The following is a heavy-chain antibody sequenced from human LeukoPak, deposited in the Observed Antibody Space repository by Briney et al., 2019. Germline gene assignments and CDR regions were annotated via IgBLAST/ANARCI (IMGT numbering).Heavy chain of an antibody. CDR3: ARYYYDSSGYHLFDY. J-gene: IGHJ4*02. D-gene: IGHD3-22*01. Sequence: GASVKVSCKASGYTFTSYSMHWVRQAPGQGLEWMGIINPSGDSAKYAQKFQGRVTMTRDTSTSTVYMELNSLRSEDTAVYYCARYYYDSSGYHLFDYWGQGTLVTVSS. CDR1: GYTFTSYS. V-gene: IGHV1-46*01. CDR2: INPSGDSA.